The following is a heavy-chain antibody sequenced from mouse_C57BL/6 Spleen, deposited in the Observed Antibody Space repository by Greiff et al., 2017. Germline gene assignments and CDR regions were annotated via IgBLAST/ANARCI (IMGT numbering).Heavy chain of an antibody. J-gene: IGHJ3*01. V-gene: IGHV1-74*01. CDR3: AIEGEFRN. CDR2: IHPSDSDT. Sequence: QVQLQPSGAELVKPGASVKVSCKASGYTFTSYWMHWVKQRPGQGLEWIGRIHPSDSDTNYNQKFKGKATLTVDQSSSTAYMQLSSLTSEDSAVYYCAIEGEFRNWGQGTLVTVSA. CDR1: GYTFTSYW.